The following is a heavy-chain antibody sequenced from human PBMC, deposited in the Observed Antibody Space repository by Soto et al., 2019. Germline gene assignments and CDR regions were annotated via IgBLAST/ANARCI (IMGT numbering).Heavy chain of an antibody. CDR3: SRDPRLADY. CDR2: ISGGGDII. Sequence: VQLVESGGGLVKPGGSLRLSCAASGFTFSDHYMTWIRQALGKGPEWLSYISGGGDIISYADSVKGRFIISRDNAKRSLYLQMNSLTVEDTAVYYCSRDPRLADYWGQGTLVTVSS. V-gene: IGHV3-11*01. CDR1: GFTFSDHY. J-gene: IGHJ4*02. D-gene: IGHD6-25*01.